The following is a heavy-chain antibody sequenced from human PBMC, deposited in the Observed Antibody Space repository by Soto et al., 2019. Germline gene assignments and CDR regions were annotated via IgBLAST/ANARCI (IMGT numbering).Heavy chain of an antibody. J-gene: IGHJ4*02. Sequence: QVQLVQSGAEVKKPGASVKVSCKASGYTFTSSAMHWLRQAPGQRLEWMGWINAGNGNTKYSQKFQGRVTITRDTSASTAYMELSSLRSEDTAVYSCARSIVVVTAADYCGQGTLVTVSS. D-gene: IGHD2-21*02. CDR1: GYTFTSSA. CDR3: ARSIVVVTAADY. CDR2: INAGNGNT. V-gene: IGHV1-3*01.